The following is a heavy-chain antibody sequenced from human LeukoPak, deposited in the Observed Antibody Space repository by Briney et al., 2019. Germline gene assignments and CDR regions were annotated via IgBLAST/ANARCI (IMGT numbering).Heavy chain of an antibody. CDR1: GGSISSGGYY. CDR2: IYYSGST. V-gene: IGHV4-31*03. D-gene: IGHD5-12*01. J-gene: IGHJ4*02. Sequence: SETLSLTCTVSGGSISSGGYYWSWIRQHPGKGLEWIGYIYYSGSTYYNPSLKSRVTISVDTSKNQFSLKLSSVTAADTAVYYCASGGYLNVDYWGRGTLVTVSS. CDR3: ASGGYLNVDY.